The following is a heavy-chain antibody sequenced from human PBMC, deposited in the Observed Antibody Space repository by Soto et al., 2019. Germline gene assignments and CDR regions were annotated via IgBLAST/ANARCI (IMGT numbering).Heavy chain of an antibody. V-gene: IGHV4-39*01. D-gene: IGHD3-3*01. CDR3: APLTVSLSGPYGIHV. CDR2: MFYSGLT. CDR1: GYSVSSSDYY. J-gene: IGHJ6*02. Sequence: TSETLSLTCSVSGYSVSSSDYYWAWIRQPPGKGLEWIGSMFYSGLTYYNPSLKSRVTLSVDTSKNQVSVSLNSVTAADTAVYYCAPLTVSLSGPYGIHVWGQGTTVTVSS.